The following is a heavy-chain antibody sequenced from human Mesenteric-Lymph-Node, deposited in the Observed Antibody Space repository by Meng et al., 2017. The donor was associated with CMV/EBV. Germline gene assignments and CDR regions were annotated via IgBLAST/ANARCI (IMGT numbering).Heavy chain of an antibody. J-gene: IGHJ5*02. CDR1: GGTFSSYT. CDR3: AGGIAAAGSRWFDP. CDR2: IIPILGIA. Sequence: QVHLVQSGAEVKKPGSSEKVSCKPSGGTFSSYTISWVRQAPGQGLEWMGRIIPILGIANYAQKFQGRVTITADKSTSTAYMELSSLRSEDTAVYYCAGGIAAAGSRWFDPWGQGTLVTVSS. V-gene: IGHV1-69*02. D-gene: IGHD6-13*01.